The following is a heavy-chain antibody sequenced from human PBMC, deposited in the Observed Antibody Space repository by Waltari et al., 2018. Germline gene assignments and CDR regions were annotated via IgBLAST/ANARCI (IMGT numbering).Heavy chain of an antibody. J-gene: IGHJ4*02. V-gene: IGHV4-39*01. CDR3: ARQLRFVDWIPRYFDS. CDR1: GDSISGSRNY. CDR2: IYYSGTT. D-gene: IGHD3-3*01. Sequence: QMELQESGPRLVKPSETLSRTCNVSGDSISGSRNYWAWLRQPPGKNLQWIGSIYYSGTTYYNPSLKGRFAISVDTSRNQFSLNVNSVTAADTGIYYCARQLRFVDWIPRYFDSWGRGTLATVSS.